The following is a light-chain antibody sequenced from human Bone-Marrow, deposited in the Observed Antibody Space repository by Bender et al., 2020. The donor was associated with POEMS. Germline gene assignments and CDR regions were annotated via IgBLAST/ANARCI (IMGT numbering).Light chain of an antibody. CDR3: SSYAGSNNYV. J-gene: IGLJ1*01. V-gene: IGLV2-8*01. CDR1: SSDVGGFNY. CDR2: EGT. Sequence: QSALTQPPSASGSPGQSVTISCTGTSSDVGGFNYVPWYHQHPGKAPKLIIYEGTKRPPGLSNRFSGSNSGDTASLTISGLQAEDEADYYCSSYAGSNNYVVGTGTKVTVL.